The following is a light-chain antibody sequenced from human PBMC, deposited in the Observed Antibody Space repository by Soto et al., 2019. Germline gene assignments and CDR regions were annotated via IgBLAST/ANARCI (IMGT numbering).Light chain of an antibody. CDR3: QQFNSYPIT. CDR1: QGISSA. Sequence: AIQLTQSPSSLSASVGDRVTITCRASQGISSALAWYQQKPGKAPKLMIYDASSLESGVPSRFSGSVSGTDFTLTISSLQPEDFATYYCQQFNSYPITFGQGTRREIK. V-gene: IGKV1-13*02. J-gene: IGKJ5*01. CDR2: DAS.